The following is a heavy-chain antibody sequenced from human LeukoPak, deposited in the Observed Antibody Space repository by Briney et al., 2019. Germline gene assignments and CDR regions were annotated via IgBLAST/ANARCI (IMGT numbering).Heavy chain of an antibody. CDR3: ARQGVRKNDAFDI. D-gene: IGHD2-8*01. V-gene: IGHV1-3*01. CDR2: INAGNGNT. CDR1: GYTFTSYA. Sequence: ASVKVSCKASGYTFTSYAMHWVRQAPGQRLEWMGWINAGNGNTKYSQKLQGRVTITRDTSASTAYMELSSLRSEDTAVYYCARQGVRKNDAFDIWGQGTMVTVSS. J-gene: IGHJ3*02.